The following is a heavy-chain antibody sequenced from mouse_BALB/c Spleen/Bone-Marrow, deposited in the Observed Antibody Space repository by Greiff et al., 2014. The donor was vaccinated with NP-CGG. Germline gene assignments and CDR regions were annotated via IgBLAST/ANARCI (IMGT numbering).Heavy chain of an antibody. CDR3: ARGLYGIYGE. D-gene: IGHD2-1*01. CDR2: ILPGSDTS. V-gene: IGHV1-9*01. CDR1: GYTFSSYW. Sequence: VMLVESGAELMKPGASVKISCKATGYTFSSYWIEWVKQRPGHGLEWIGEILPGSDTSNYNEKFKGKATFTADTSSNTAHMQLSSLTSEDSAVYYCARGLYGIYGEWGQGTSVTVFS. J-gene: IGHJ4*01.